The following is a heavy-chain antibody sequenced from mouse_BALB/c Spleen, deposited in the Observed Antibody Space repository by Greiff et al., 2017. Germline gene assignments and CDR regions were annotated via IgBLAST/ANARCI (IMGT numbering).Heavy chain of an antibody. CDR2: IWGGGST. V-gene: IGHV2-6-5*01. CDR3: AKHMYGSSYEAWFAY. Sequence: VQGVESGPGLVAPSQSLSITCTVSGFSLTDYGVSWIRQPPGKGLEWLGVIWGGGSTYYNSALKSRLSISKDNSKSQVFLKMNSLQTDDTAMYYCAKHMYGSSYEAWFAYWGQGTLVTVSA. J-gene: IGHJ3*01. CDR1: GFSLTDYG. D-gene: IGHD1-1*01.